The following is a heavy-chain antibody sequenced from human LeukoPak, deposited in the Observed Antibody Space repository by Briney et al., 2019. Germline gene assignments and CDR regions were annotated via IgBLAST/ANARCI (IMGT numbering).Heavy chain of an antibody. J-gene: IGHJ4*02. CDR2: INSDGSST. D-gene: IGHD6-13*01. CDR1: GSXFSSYW. CDR3: ARVDYSSSWFVDY. Sequence: GGSLRLSCVASGSXFSSYWMHWVRQAPGKGLVWVSRINSDGSSTNYADSVKGRFTISRDNAKNTLYLQMNSLRAEDTAVYYCARVDYSSSWFVDYWGQGTLVTVSS. V-gene: IGHV3-74*01.